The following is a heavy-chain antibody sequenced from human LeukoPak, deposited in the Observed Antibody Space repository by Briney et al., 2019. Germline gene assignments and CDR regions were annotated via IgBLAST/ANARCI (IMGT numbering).Heavy chain of an antibody. CDR1: GFTFDDYA. Sequence: GRSLRLSCAASGFTFDDYAMHWVRQAPGKGLEWVSGISWNSGSIGYADSVKGRFTISRDNAKNSLYLQMNSLRAEDTAVYYCARAGYDYWGQGTLVTVSS. J-gene: IGHJ4*02. D-gene: IGHD5-12*01. V-gene: IGHV3-9*01. CDR3: ARAGYDY. CDR2: ISWNSGSI.